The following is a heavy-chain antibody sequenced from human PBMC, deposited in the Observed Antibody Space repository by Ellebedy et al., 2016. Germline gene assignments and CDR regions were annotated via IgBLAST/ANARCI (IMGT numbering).Heavy chain of an antibody. J-gene: IGHJ6*03. CDR1: GGSISSSNYY. CDR3: ARAGAARPKGHYYYMDV. Sequence: SETLSLXXTVSGGSISSSNYYWGWIRQPPGKGLEWIGSIYYSGSTYYYNPSLKSRVTISVDTSKNQFSLKLSSVTAADTAVYYCARAGAARPKGHYYYMDVWGKGTTVTVSS. V-gene: IGHV4-39*07. D-gene: IGHD6-6*01. CDR2: IYYSGSTY.